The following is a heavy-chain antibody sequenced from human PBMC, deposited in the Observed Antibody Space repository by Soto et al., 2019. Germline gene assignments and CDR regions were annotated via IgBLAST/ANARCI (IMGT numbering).Heavy chain of an antibody. Sequence: ASVKVSCKASGYTFTSYYMHWVRQAPGQGLEWMGIINPSGGSTSYAQKFQGRVTMTRDTSTSTVYMERSSLRSEDTAVYYCARDEYYDFWSGYYPPISPDYYYYGMDVWGQGTTVTVSS. V-gene: IGHV1-46*01. D-gene: IGHD3-3*01. J-gene: IGHJ6*02. CDR1: GYTFTSYY. CDR3: ARDEYYDFWSGYYPPISPDYYYYGMDV. CDR2: INPSGGST.